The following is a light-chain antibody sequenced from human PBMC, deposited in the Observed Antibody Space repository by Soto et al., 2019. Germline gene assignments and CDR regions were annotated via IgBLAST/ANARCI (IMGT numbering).Light chain of an antibody. CDR2: GAS. J-gene: IGKJ1*01. Sequence: EIVLTQSPGTLSLSPGERATLSCRASQSVSSSYLAWYQQKPGQAPRPLIYGASTRATGIPASFTGSGSGTEFTLTISSLQSEDFAVYYCQQYNNWPRTFGQGTKVDIK. CDR1: QSVSSSY. V-gene: IGKV3-15*01. CDR3: QQYNNWPRT.